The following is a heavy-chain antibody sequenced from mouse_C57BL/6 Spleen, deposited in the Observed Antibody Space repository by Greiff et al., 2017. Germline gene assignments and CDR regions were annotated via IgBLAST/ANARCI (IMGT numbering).Heavy chain of an antibody. CDR3: ARGTAQSKGFDY. Sequence: QVQLQHSGPELVKPGASVKISCKASGYSFTSYYIHWVKQRPGQGLEWIGWIYPGSGNTKYNEKFKGKATLTADTSSSTAYMQLSSLTSEDSAVYYCARGTAQSKGFDYWGQGTTLTVSS. CDR2: IYPGSGNT. D-gene: IGHD3-2*02. CDR1: GYSFTSYY. J-gene: IGHJ2*01. V-gene: IGHV1-66*01.